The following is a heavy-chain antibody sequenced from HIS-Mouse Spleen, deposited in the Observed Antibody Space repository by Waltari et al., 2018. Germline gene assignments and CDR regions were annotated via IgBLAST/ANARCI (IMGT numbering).Heavy chain of an antibody. J-gene: IGHJ3*02. CDR3: ARGTRAARAFDI. CDR2: IYYSGST. V-gene: IGHV4-39*07. CDR1: GGSISSSSYY. D-gene: IGHD6-6*01. Sequence: QLQLQESGPGLVKPSETLSLTCTVSGGSISSSSYYWGWIRQPPGKGLGWIGSIYYSGSTYYNPSLKSRVTISVDTSKNQFSLKLSSVTAADTAVYYCARGTRAARAFDIWGQGTMVTVSS.